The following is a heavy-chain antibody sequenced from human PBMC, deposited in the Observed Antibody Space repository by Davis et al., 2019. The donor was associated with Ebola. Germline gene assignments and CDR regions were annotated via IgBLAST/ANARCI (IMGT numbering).Heavy chain of an antibody. J-gene: IGHJ6*01. Sequence: ASVKVSCKASGYTFTSYDINWVRQAPGQGLEWMGWINTGNGDTRYSRKFQDRVTITRDTSASTAYMELYSLRSEDTAVYYCARNEDVWGQGTTVTVSS. CDR2: INTGNGDT. CDR1: GYTFTSYD. CDR3: ARNEDV. V-gene: IGHV1-3*04.